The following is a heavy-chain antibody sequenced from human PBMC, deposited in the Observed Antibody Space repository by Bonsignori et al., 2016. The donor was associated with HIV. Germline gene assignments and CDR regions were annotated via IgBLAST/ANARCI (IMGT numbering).Heavy chain of an antibody. CDR2: INPSGGST. D-gene: IGHD6-19*01. Sequence: WVRQAPGQGLEWMGIINPSGGSTSCAPNFQGRVTMTRDTSTSTVYMELSSLRSEDTAVYYCARSQWLVQGTEKSYNWFDPWGQGTLVTVSS. J-gene: IGHJ5*02. V-gene: IGHV1-46*01. CDR3: ARSQWLVQGTEKSYNWFDP.